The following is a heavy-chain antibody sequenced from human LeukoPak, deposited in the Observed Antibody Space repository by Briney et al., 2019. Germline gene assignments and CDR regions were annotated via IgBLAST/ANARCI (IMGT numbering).Heavy chain of an antibody. Sequence: ASVKVSCKASGYSFTSYGISWVRQAPGQGLEWMGWIGDYNTNTKYAQKFQGRVTMTTDTSTSTAYMELRSLRSDDTAVYYCARVITMVRGAGNGLDVWGQGTTVTVSS. V-gene: IGHV1-18*01. CDR1: GYSFTSYG. J-gene: IGHJ6*02. D-gene: IGHD3-10*01. CDR2: IGDYNTNT. CDR3: ARVITMVRGAGNGLDV.